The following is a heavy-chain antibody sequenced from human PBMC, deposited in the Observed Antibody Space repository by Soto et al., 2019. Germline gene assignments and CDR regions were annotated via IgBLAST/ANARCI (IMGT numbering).Heavy chain of an antibody. V-gene: IGHV1-3*01. D-gene: IGHD5-18*01. CDR1: GSTFTRYA. J-gene: IGHJ4*02. Sequence: XSVKVSCKASGSTFTRYAMHWVRQAPGQXLEWMGWITHXNGNKXHSQKSKGRVXXTRDTSAXXDYMELRSLRSEDTAVHYCARGWIQLWLPDSDYCGQETLVTASS. CDR3: ARGWIQLWLPDSDY. CDR2: ITHXNGNK.